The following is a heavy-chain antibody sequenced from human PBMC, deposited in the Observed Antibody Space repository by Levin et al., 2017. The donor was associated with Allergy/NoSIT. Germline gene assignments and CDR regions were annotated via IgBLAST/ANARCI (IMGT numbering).Heavy chain of an antibody. V-gene: IGHV3-33*01. CDR2: IWYDGSNK. Sequence: GGSLRLSCAASGFTFSSYGMHWVRQAPGKGLEWVAFIWYDGSNKYYADSVKGRFTISRDNSKNTLYLQMNSLRAEDTAVYNCARADSSSWSGWFDTWGQGTLVTVAS. CDR1: GFTFSSYG. J-gene: IGHJ5*02. D-gene: IGHD6-13*01. CDR3: ARADSSSWSGWFDT.